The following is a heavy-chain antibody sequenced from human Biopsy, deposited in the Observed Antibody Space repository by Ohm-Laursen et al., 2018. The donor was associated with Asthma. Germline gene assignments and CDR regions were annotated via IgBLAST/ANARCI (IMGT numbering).Heavy chain of an antibody. J-gene: IGHJ4*02. V-gene: IGHV3-9*01. D-gene: IGHD1-1*01. CDR1: GFKFVEYT. Sequence: SLRLSCTASGFKFVEYTMHWVRQAPGKGLEWVSGISWNSATIGYADSVEGRFTISRDNAKNYVFLQMESLRPEDTAFYYCTKVRYDRIITESLDYWGQGVLVTVSS. CDR2: ISWNSATI. CDR3: TKVRYDRIITESLDY.